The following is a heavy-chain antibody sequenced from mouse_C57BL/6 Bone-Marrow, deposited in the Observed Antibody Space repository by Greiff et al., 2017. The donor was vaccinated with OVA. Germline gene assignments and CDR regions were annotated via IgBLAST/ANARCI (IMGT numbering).Heavy chain of an antibody. Sequence: LVESGPELVKPGASVKISCKASGYAFSSSWITFFPPLPFPFLSLIGRIYPGDGDTNYNGKFKGKATLTADKSSSTAYMQLSSLTSEDSAVYFCARELRRGYYAMDDWGKGTSVTVSS. CDR3: ARELRRGYYAMDD. V-gene: IGHV1-82*01. CDR2: IYPGDGDT. J-gene: IGHJ4*01. D-gene: IGHD2-12*01. CDR1: GYAFSSSW.